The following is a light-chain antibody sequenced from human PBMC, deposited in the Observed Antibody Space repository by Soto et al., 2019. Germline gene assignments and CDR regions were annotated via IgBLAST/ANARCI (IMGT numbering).Light chain of an antibody. V-gene: IGKV3-15*01. CDR1: QNIYYN. CDR2: RAS. Sequence: ILMTQYPATVSVSPGESATLSCRASQNIYYNVAWYQHRPGQAPRLLIYRASTRAPGVPARFSGSGSGTEFTLTISSLQPEDFTVYSCLQYHNLWAFGQGPKVDIK. CDR3: LQYHNLWA. J-gene: IGKJ1*01.